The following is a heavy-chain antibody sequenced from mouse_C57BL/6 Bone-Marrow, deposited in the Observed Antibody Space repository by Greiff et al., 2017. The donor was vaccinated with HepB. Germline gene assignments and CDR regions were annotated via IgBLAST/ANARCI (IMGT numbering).Heavy chain of an antibody. V-gene: IGHV1-53*01. D-gene: IGHD3-2*02. CDR1: GYTFTSYW. J-gene: IGHJ2*01. CDR3: ARCDSSAYYFDY. Sequence: QVQLKQPGTELVKPGASVKLSCKASGYTFTSYWMHWVKQRPGQGLEWIGNINPSNGGTNYNEKFKSKATLTVDKSSSTAYMQLSSLTSEDSAVYYCARCDSSAYYFDYWGQGTTLTVSS. CDR2: INPSNGGT.